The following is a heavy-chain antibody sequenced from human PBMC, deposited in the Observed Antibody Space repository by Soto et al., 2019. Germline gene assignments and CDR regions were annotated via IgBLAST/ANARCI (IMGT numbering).Heavy chain of an antibody. V-gene: IGHV2-5*02. CDR3: VHSRCGGDCLQSYSSHYYYGMDI. CDR1: GFSLSTGGMG. J-gene: IGHJ6*02. CDR2: IYWDGDR. D-gene: IGHD2-21*02. Sequence: FGPTLVNPTQTLTLTCTFSGFSLSTGGMGVGWIRQPPGKALEWLALIYWDGDRRYRPSLVSRLTIAKDTSKNQVVLTMTNMDPVDTATYYCVHSRCGGDCLQSYSSHYYYGMDIWGQGTTVTVSS.